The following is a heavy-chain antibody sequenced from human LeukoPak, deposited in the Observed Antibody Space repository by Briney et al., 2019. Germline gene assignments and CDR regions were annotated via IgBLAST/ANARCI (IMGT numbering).Heavy chain of an antibody. CDR3: ARQAVTGVSD. J-gene: IGHJ4*02. CDR1: GYSISSGYY. V-gene: IGHV4-38-2*01. D-gene: IGHD6-19*01. Sequence: SETLSLTCAVSGYSISSGYYWGWIRQPPGKGLEWIGSIYHSGSTYYNPSLKSRVTISVDTSKNQFSLKLSSVTAADTAVYYCARQAVTGVSDSGQGTLVTVSS. CDR2: IYHSGST.